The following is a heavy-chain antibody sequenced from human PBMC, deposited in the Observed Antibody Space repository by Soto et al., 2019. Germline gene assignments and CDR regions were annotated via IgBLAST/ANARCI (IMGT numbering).Heavy chain of an antibody. CDR3: ARAAATGTKVPYFDY. CDR1: GGTFSSYA. V-gene: IGHV1-69*13. D-gene: IGHD1-1*01. J-gene: IGHJ4*02. Sequence: SVKVSCKASGGTFSSYAISWVRQAPGQGLEWMGGIIPIFGTANYAQKFQGRVTITADESTSTAYMELSSLRSEDTAVYYCARAAATGTKVPYFDYWGQGTLVTVSS. CDR2: IIPIFGTA.